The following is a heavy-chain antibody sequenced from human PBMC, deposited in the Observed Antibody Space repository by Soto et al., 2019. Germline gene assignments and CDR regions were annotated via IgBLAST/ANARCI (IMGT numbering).Heavy chain of an antibody. CDR2: IYYSGST. CDR3: ARGGIVATIGQSFDY. D-gene: IGHD5-12*01. Sequence: KTSETLSLTCTVSGGSISSYYWSWIRQPPGKGLEWIGYIYYSGSTNYNPSLKSRVTISVDTSKNQFSLKLSSVTAADTAVYYCARGGIVATIGQSFDYWGQGTLVTVSS. J-gene: IGHJ4*02. CDR1: GGSISSYY. V-gene: IGHV4-59*01.